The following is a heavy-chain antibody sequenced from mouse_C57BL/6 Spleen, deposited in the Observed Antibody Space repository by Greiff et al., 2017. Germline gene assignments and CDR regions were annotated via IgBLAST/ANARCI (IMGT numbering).Heavy chain of an antibody. Sequence: EVKLMESGGGLVQPGGSLKLSCAASGFTFSDYYMYWVRQTPEKRLEWVAYISNGGGSTYYPATVKGRFTISRDNAKNTLYLQMSRLKSEDTAMYYCVRQGGNYDYYAMDYWGQGTSVTVSS. CDR2: ISNGGGST. J-gene: IGHJ4*01. V-gene: IGHV5-12*01. D-gene: IGHD2-1*01. CDR3: VRQGGNYDYYAMDY. CDR1: GFTFSDYY.